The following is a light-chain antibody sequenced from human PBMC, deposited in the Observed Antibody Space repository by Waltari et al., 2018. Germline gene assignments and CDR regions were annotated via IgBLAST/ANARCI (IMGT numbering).Light chain of an antibody. CDR1: CCNICSNH. V-gene: IGLV1-51*02. J-gene: IGLJ1*01. CDR3: GTWDNSLSTYV. CDR2: ESD. Sequence: QSVLPQPPSVSAAPGQQVTISCSGSCCNICSNHFSWYQQLPGTAPKVLMYESDKRPSGIPDRFSGSKSGTSATLGITGLQTGDEADYYCGTWDNSLSTYVFGTGTKVTVL.